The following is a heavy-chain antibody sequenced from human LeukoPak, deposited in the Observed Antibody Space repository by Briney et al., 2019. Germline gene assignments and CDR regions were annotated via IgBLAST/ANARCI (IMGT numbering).Heavy chain of an antibody. CDR1: GGSINDYY. D-gene: IGHD3-3*01. CDR3: AGQYDFWSGSLAY. CDR2: MYYTGST. J-gene: IGHJ4*02. V-gene: IGHV4-59*01. Sequence: SETLSHTCAVSGGSINDYYWSWIRQSPGKGLEWIGYMYYTGSTDSHPSLKSRVTISLDTSKNQFSLHLKSVTAADTAVYFCAGQYDFWSGSLAYWGQGTPVTVSS.